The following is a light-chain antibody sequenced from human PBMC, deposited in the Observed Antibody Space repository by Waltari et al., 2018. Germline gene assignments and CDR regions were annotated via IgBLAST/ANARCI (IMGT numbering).Light chain of an antibody. V-gene: IGLV1-40*01. CDR2: GNS. CDR3: QSYDSSLSGWV. CDR1: SSNIGAGYD. J-gene: IGLJ3*02. Sequence: QSVLTQPPSVSGAPGQRVTISCTGRSSNIGAGYDVHWYQHLPGKAPKLLIYGNSNRPSGVPDRFSGSKSGTSASLAITGLQAEDEADYYCQSYDSSLSGWVFGGGTKLTVL.